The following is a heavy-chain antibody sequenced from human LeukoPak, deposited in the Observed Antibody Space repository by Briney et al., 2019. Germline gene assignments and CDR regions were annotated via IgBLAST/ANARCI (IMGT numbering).Heavy chain of an antibody. J-gene: IGHJ6*02. Sequence: GRSLRPSCAASGFTFSDYYMSWIRHAPGKGLEWVSYISSSGSTIYYADSVKGRFTICRDNAKNSLYLQMNSLRAEDTAVYYCARVRLWFGELNYYYYGMDVWGQGTTVTVSS. V-gene: IGHV3-11*01. D-gene: IGHD3-10*01. CDR1: GFTFSDYY. CDR2: ISSSGSTI. CDR3: ARVRLWFGELNYYYYGMDV.